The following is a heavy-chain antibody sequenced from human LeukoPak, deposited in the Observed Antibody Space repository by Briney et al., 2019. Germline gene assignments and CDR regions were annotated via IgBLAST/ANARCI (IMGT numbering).Heavy chain of an antibody. CDR3: AKHMARSLGATTTGALDI. CDR1: GFTFDDYG. Sequence: GGSLRLSCAASGFTFDDYGMSWVRQAPGKGLEWVSGINWNGGSTGYADSVKGRFTISRDNAKNSLYLQMNSLRAEDTALYYCAKHMARSLGATTTGALDIWGQGTMVTVSS. V-gene: IGHV3-20*04. D-gene: IGHD1-26*01. J-gene: IGHJ3*02. CDR2: INWNGGST.